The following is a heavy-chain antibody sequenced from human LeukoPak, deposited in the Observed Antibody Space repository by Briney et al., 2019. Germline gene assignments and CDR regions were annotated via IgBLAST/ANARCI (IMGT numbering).Heavy chain of an antibody. CDR3: ARGGYGPGSHYRF. D-gene: IGHD3-10*01. CDR1: GGFLSGYY. J-gene: IGHJ4*02. CDR2: INHSGSI. Sequence: PSPTLSLACAFYGGFLSGYYCGSIRQSAGKGLGWIGEINHSGSIDNNTALKSRGTISVDTSKNQFTLKLSSVTAADTAVYYCARGGYGPGSHYRFWGQGTLVTVSS. V-gene: IGHV4-34*04.